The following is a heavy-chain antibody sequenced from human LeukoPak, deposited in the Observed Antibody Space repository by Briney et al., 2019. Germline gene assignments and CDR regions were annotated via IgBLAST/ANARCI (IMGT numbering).Heavy chain of an antibody. CDR1: GFTFSSYG. J-gene: IGHJ4*02. D-gene: IGHD5-24*01. Sequence: GGSLRLSCAASGFTFSSYGMHWVRQAPGKGLEWVAFIRYDGSNKYYADSVKGRFTISRDNSKNTLYLQMNSLRAEDTAVYYCARSDDYNSRNVFNYWGQGTLVTVSS. CDR3: ARSDDYNSRNVFNY. CDR2: IRYDGSNK. V-gene: IGHV3-30*02.